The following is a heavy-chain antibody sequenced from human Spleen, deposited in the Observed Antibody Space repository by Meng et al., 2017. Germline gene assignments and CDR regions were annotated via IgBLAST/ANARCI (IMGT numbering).Heavy chain of an antibody. Sequence: SVKVSCKSSGYTFTSNAISWVRQAPGQGLEWMGGINPIFGTANYAQKFQGRVTLTADESASTDYMELSSLRSEDTAVYYCARDIEVAGNFGGGYFDYWGQGTLVTVSS. CDR2: INPIFGTA. J-gene: IGHJ4*02. D-gene: IGHD6-19*01. CDR3: ARDIEVAGNFGGGYFDY. V-gene: IGHV1-69*13. CDR1: GYTFTSNA.